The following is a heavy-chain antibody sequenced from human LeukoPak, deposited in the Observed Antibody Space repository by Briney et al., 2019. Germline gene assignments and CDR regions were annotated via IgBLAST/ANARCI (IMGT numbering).Heavy chain of an antibody. CDR1: GGSISSHY. CDR3: ARGDIVTRLYYNYMDV. Sequence: SETLSLTCTVSGGSISSHYWSWIRQSPGKGLEWIGYIYYSGGTNYSPSLKSRVTISVDTSKNQFSLKLSSVTAADTAVYYCARGDIVTRLYYNYMDVWGKGTTVTVSS. V-gene: IGHV4-59*11. CDR2: IYYSGGT. J-gene: IGHJ6*03. D-gene: IGHD5-12*01.